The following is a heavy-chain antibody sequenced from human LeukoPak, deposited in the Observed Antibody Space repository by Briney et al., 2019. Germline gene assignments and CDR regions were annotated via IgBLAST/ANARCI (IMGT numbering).Heavy chain of an antibody. CDR3: AAGVSLYY. CDR2: INTDESST. CDR1: GFTFSSYW. Sequence: GGSLRLACAASGFTFSSYWMHWVRQAPGKGLVWVSRINTDESSTSYADSVRGRFTISRDNAKNTLYLQMNSLRAEDTAVYYCAAGVSLYYWGQGTLVTVSS. J-gene: IGHJ4*02. D-gene: IGHD3-3*01. V-gene: IGHV3-74*01.